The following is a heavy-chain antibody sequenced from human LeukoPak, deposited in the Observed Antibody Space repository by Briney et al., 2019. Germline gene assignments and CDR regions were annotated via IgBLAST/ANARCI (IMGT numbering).Heavy chain of an antibody. J-gene: IGHJ5*02. CDR1: GYTFTGYY. V-gene: IGHV1-2*02. CDR2: INPNSCGT. CDR3: ARIRLNLNGFDP. D-gene: IGHD3-16*01. Sequence: ASVKVSCKASGYTFTGYYMHWVRQAPGQGLEWMGWINPNSCGTNYAQTFQGRVTMTRDTSISTAYMELSRLRSDDTAVYYCARIRLNLNGFDPWGQGTLVTVSS.